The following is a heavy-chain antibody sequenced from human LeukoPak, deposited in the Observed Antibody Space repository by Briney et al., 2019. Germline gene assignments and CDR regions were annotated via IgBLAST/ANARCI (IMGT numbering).Heavy chain of an antibody. CDR1: EFSFSTYW. D-gene: IGHD1-7*01. Sequence: QPGGSLRLSCAASEFSFSTYWMHWVRQAPGRGLVWVSRINSDGSSTSYADSVKGRFTLSRDNAKNTLYLQMNSLRAEDTAVYYCALGTKPLSYHFFDYWGQGALVTVSS. V-gene: IGHV3-74*01. CDR2: INSDGSST. J-gene: IGHJ4*02. CDR3: ALGTKPLSYHFFDY.